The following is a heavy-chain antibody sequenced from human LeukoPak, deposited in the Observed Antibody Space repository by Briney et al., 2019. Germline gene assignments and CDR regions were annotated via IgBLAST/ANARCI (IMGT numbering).Heavy chain of an antibody. CDR2: IYYSGST. CDR3: ASQLGLNFDY. D-gene: IGHD7-27*01. Sequence: SETLSLTCTVSGGSISSSSYYWGWIRQPPGKGLGWIGSIYYSGSTYYNPSLKSRVTISVDTSKNQFSLKLSSVTAADTAVYYCASQLGLNFDYWGQGTLVTVSS. V-gene: IGHV4-39*01. CDR1: GGSISSSSYY. J-gene: IGHJ4*02.